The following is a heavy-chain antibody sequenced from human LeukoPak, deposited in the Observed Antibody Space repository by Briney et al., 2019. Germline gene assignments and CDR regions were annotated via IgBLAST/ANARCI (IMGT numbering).Heavy chain of an antibody. V-gene: IGHV3-21*01. J-gene: IGHJ4*02. D-gene: IGHD1-1*01. Sequence: GGPLRLSCAASGFTFSSYSMNWVRQAPGKGLEWVSSISSSSSYIYYADSVKGRFTISRDNAKNSLYLQMNSLRAEDTAVYYCARDRAMNDYFDYWGQGTLVTVSS. CDR2: ISSSSSYI. CDR3: ARDRAMNDYFDY. CDR1: GFTFSSYS.